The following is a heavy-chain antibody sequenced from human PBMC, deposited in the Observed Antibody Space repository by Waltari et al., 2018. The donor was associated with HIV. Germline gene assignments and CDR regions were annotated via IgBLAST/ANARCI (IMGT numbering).Heavy chain of an antibody. CDR2: ICYTGGT. CDR1: NGSMKDDY. CDR3: ARKGLRYHEVGTYSWVGP. Sequence: QVHLQESGPGLGNPWETLSLMCKVANGSMKDDYWSWIRKSQNKGLEWIGNICYTGGTSYNPTLKSRVAISVDASKNQFSLKLMSVTAADTALYFCARKGLRYHEVGTYSWVGPWGRGTLVTVSS. D-gene: IGHD1-26*01. J-gene: IGHJ5*02. V-gene: IGHV4-59*01.